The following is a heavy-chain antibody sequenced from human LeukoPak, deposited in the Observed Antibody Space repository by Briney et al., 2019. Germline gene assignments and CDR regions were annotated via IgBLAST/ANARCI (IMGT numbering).Heavy chain of an antibody. V-gene: IGHV3-23*01. CDR1: GFTFSNYA. J-gene: IGHJ4*02. CDR2: ISGSGSST. CDR3: AKTKDRGSSYGPFDY. D-gene: IGHD5-18*01. Sequence: SGGSLRLSCAASGFTFSNYAMSWVRQAPGKGLEWVSAISGSGSSTYYADSVKGRFTISRDNYKNTLYLQKNSPKAEGAALYYCAKTKDRGSSYGPFDYWGQGTLVTVSS.